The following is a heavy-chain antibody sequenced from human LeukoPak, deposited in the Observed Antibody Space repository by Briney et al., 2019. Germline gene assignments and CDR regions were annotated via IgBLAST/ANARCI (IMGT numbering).Heavy chain of an antibody. Sequence: GGSLRLSCAASGFTFSTFEMNWVRQAPGKGLEWVSHIRSAGTNVYYADSVKGRFTISRDNAKNSLSLQMNSLRAEDTAVYYCARDFGRTSDWQPRLYYGMDVWGQGTTVTVSS. D-gene: IGHD2-2*01. CDR3: ARDFGRTSDWQPRLYYGMDV. CDR2: IRSAGTNV. CDR1: GFTFSTFE. J-gene: IGHJ6*02. V-gene: IGHV3-48*03.